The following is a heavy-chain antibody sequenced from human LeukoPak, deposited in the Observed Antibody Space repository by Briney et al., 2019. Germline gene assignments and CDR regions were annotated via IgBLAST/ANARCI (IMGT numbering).Heavy chain of an antibody. CDR1: GGTFSSYA. D-gene: IGHD1-26*01. CDR3: ARGYRSGILDY. V-gene: IGHV1-69*05. J-gene: IGHJ4*02. Sequence: SVKVSCKASGGTFSSYAISWVRQAPGQGLEWMGGIIPIFGTANYAQKFQGRVTMTRDTSISTAYMELSRLRSDDTAVYYCARGYRSGILDYWGQGTLVTVSS. CDR2: IIPIFGTA.